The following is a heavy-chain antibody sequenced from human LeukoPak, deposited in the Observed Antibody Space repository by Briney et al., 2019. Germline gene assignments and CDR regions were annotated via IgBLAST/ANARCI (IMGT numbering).Heavy chain of an antibody. CDR2: ISGSGGST. CDR1: GFTFSSYA. Sequence: GGSLRLSCAASGFTFSSYAMSWVRQAPGKGLEWVSAISGSGGSTYYADSVKGGFTISRDNSKNTLYLQMNSLRAEDTAVYYCAKAQGYSSGWYDYWGQGTLVTVSS. CDR3: AKAQGYSSGWYDY. J-gene: IGHJ4*02. V-gene: IGHV3-23*01. D-gene: IGHD6-19*01.